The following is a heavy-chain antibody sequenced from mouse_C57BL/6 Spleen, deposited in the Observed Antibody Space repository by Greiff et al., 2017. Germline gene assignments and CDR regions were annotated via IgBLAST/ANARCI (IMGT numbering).Heavy chain of an antibody. CDR1: GFTFSDFY. CDR3: ARARTYYSNPGYFDV. Sequence: DVKLVESGGGLVQSGRSLRLSCATSGFTFSDFYMEWVRQAPGKGLEWIAASRNKANDYTTEYSASVKGRFIVSRDTSQSILYLQMNALRAEDTAIYYCARARTYYSNPGYFDVWGTGTTVTVSS. V-gene: IGHV7-1*01. CDR2: SRNKANDYTT. D-gene: IGHD2-5*01. J-gene: IGHJ1*03.